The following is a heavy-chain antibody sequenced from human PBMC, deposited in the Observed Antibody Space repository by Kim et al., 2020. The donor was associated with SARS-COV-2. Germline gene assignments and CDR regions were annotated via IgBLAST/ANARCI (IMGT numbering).Heavy chain of an antibody. CDR2: IYYSGST. Sequence: SETLSHTCTVSGGSISSYYWSWIRQPPGKGLEWIGYIYYSGSTNYNPSLKNRVTISVDTSKNQFSLKLSSVTAADTGVYYCARDVSGSYLSGVDPWVQGT. CDR1: GGSISSYY. D-gene: IGHD1-26*01. V-gene: IGHV4-59*01. J-gene: IGHJ5*02. CDR3: ARDVSGSYLSGVDP.